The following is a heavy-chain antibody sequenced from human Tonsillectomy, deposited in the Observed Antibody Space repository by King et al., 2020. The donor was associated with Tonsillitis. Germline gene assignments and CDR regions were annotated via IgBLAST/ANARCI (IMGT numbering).Heavy chain of an antibody. D-gene: IGHD3-3*01. V-gene: IGHV1-2*02. J-gene: IGHJ6*02. CDR1: GYTFTGYY. Sequence: VQLVESGAEVKKPGASVKVSCKASGYTFTGYYMHWVRQAPGQGLEWMGWINPNSGGTNYAQTFQGRVTMTRDTSITTAYMELSRLRSDATAVYYCASTSLIFGVTIYYYYGMDVWGQGTTVTVSS. CDR3: ASTSLIFGVTIYYYYGMDV. CDR2: INPNSGGT.